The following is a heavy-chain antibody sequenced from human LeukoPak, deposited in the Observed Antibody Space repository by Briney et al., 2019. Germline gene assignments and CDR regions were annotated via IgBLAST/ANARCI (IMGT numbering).Heavy chain of an antibody. D-gene: IGHD6-25*01. Sequence: PGGSLRLSCAASGFTFSSYDMHWVRQATGKGLEWVSAIGTAGDTYYPGSVKGRFTISRDNSKNTVHLQMNSLRVEDTAVYYCAREGSGSSHPYDAFDLWGQGTMVTVSS. CDR3: AREGSGSSHPYDAFDL. V-gene: IGHV3-13*01. J-gene: IGHJ3*01. CDR1: GFTFSSYD. CDR2: IGTAGDT.